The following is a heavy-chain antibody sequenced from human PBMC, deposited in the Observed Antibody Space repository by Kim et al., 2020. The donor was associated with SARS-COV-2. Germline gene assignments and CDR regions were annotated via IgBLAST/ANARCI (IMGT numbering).Heavy chain of an antibody. Sequence: TCYADSVKGRFTSSRDNAQNMVYLQMNSLRAEDTAIYYCAKRLASSALDVWGQGTTVTVSS. D-gene: IGHD6-6*01. CDR2: T. V-gene: IGHV3-23*01. J-gene: IGHJ6*02. CDR3: AKRLASSALDV.